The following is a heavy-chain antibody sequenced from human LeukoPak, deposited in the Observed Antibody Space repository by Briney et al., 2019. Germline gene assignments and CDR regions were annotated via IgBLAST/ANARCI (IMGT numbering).Heavy chain of an antibody. CDR3: ARFGLGKHIEVAGIPFDI. CDR1: GYTFTSYG. V-gene: IGHV1-18*01. CDR2: ISAYNGNT. J-gene: IGHJ3*02. D-gene: IGHD6-19*01. Sequence: GASETVSCKASGYTFTSYGISWVRQAPGQGLEWMGWISAYNGNTNYAQKLQGRVTMTTDTSTSTAYMELRSLRSDDTALYYCARFGLGKHIEVAGIPFDIWGQGTMVTVSS.